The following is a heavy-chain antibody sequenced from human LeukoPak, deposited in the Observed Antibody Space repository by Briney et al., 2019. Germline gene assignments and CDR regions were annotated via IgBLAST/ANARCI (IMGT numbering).Heavy chain of an antibody. Sequence: SVKVSCKTSGYTFMSYGISWVRQAPGQGLEWMGGIIPIFGTANYAQKFQGRVTITADESTSTAYMELSSLRSEDTAVYYCARDYSVGAFDYWGQGTLVTVSS. V-gene: IGHV1-69*13. CDR2: IIPIFGTA. D-gene: IGHD5/OR15-5a*01. J-gene: IGHJ4*02. CDR1: GYTFMSYG. CDR3: ARDYSVGAFDY.